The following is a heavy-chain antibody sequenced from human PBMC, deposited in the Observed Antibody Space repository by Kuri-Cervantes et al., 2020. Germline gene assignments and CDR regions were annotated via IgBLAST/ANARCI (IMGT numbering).Heavy chain of an antibody. V-gene: IGHV3-66*01. J-gene: IGHJ6*02. Sequence: GGSLRLSCAASGFTFSSYSMNWVRQAPGKGLEWVSVIYSGGSTYYADSVKGRFTISRDNSKNTLYLQMNSLRAEDTAVYYCARGPGYCSSTSCYSGMDVRGQGTTVTVSS. CDR1: GFTFSSYS. CDR2: IYSGGST. D-gene: IGHD2-2*01. CDR3: ARGPGYCSSTSCYSGMDV.